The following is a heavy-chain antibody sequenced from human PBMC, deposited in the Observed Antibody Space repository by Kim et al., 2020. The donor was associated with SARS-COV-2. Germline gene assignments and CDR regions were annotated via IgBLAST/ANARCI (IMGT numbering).Heavy chain of an antibody. CDR1: GYTFTSYY. V-gene: IGHV1-46*01. CDR2: INPSGGST. CDR3: AREFCSSTSCYKRGFDY. Sequence: ASVKVSCKASGYTFTSYYMHWVRQAPGQGLEWMGIINPSGGSTSYAQKFQGRVTMTRDTSTSTVYMELSSLRSEDTAVYYCAREFCSSTSCYKRGFDYWGQGTLVTVSS. D-gene: IGHD2-2*02. J-gene: IGHJ4*02.